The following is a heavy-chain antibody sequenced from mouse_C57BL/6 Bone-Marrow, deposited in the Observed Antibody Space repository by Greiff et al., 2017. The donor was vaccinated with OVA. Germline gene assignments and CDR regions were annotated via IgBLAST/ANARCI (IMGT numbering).Heavy chain of an antibody. CDR2: IDPSDSYT. CDR1: GYTFTSYW. J-gene: IGHJ4*01. Sequence: QVQLQQPGAELVMPGASVKLSCKASGYTFTSYWMHWVKQRPGQGLEWIGEIDPSDSYTNYNQKFKGKSTLPVDKSSSTAYMQLSSLTSEDSAVYYCARSAMDYWGQGTSVTVSS. V-gene: IGHV1-69*01. CDR3: ARSAMDY.